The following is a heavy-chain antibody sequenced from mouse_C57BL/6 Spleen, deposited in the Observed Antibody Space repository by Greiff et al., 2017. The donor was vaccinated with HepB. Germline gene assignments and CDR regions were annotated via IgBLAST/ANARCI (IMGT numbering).Heavy chain of an antibody. D-gene: IGHD2-2*01. V-gene: IGHV14-4*01. CDR1: GFNIKDDY. Sequence: EVQGVESGAELVRPGASVKLSCTASGFNIKDDYMHWVKQRPEQGLEWIGWIDPENGDTEYASKFQGKATITADTSSNTAYLQLSSLTSEDTAVYYCTTGVTTSYWGQGTLVTVSA. CDR2: IDPENGDT. J-gene: IGHJ3*01. CDR3: TTGVTTSY.